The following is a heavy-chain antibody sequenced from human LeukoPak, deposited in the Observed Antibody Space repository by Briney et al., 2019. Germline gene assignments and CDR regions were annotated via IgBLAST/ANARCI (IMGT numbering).Heavy chain of an antibody. D-gene: IGHD3-16*01. CDR2: INPNSGGT. J-gene: IGHJ4*02. CDR3: ARVRAVGGAQNNPLFY. Sequence: ASVKVSCKASGYTFTGYYMHWVRQAPGQGLEWMGWINPNSGGTNYAQKFQGRVTMTRDTSISTACMELSRLRSDDTAVYYCARVRAVGGAQNNPLFYWGQGTLDTVSS. V-gene: IGHV1-2*02. CDR1: GYTFTGYY.